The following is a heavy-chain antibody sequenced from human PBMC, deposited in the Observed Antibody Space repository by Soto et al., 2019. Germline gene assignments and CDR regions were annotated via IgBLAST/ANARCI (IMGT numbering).Heavy chain of an antibody. J-gene: IGHJ5*02. D-gene: IGHD3-10*01. CDR1: GFTFSSYS. V-gene: IGHV3-21*01. Sequence: GGSLRLSCAASGFTFSSYSMNWVRQAPGKGLEWVSSISGSSSYIYYADSVKGRFTISRDNAKNSLYLQMNSLRAEDTAVYYCARDPTRQILLWFGELFSRFDPWGQGTLVTVSS. CDR3: ARDPTRQILLWFGELFSRFDP. CDR2: ISGSSSYI.